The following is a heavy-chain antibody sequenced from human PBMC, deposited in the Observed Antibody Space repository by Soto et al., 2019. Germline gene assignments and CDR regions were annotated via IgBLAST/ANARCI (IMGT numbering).Heavy chain of an antibody. CDR2: IYYSGST. D-gene: IGHD3-22*01. V-gene: IGHV4-61*01. J-gene: IGHJ5*02. CDR1: GGSVSSGSYY. CDR3: ARELNYYDSSGYYYEGYNWFDP. Sequence: TLSLTCTVSGGSVSSGSYYWSWIRQPPGKGLEWIGYIYYSGSTNYNPSLKSRVTISVDTSKNQFSLKLSSVTAADTAVYYCARELNYYDSSGYYYEGYNWFDPWGQGTLVTVSS.